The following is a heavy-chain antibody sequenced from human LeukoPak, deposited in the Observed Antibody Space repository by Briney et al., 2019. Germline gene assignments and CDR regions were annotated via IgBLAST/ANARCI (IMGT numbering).Heavy chain of an antibody. D-gene: IGHD4-17*01. V-gene: IGHV3-23*01. CDR2: ISGNGDNT. Sequence: GGSLRLSCAASGFTVSSNYMSWVRQAPGKGLEWVSAISGNGDNTYYADSVKGRFTISRDNSKNTLYLQMNSLRAEDTAVYYCAKGQTVTTRVDYWGQGTLVTVSS. CDR3: AKGQTVTTRVDY. CDR1: GFTVSSNY. J-gene: IGHJ4*02.